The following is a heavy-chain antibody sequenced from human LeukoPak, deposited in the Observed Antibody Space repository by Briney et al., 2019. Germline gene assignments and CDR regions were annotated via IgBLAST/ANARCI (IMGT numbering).Heavy chain of an antibody. Sequence: GGSLRLSCAASGFTVSNNYMSWVRQAPGKGLDWVSIIYRGGSTYYADSVKDRFTISRDNSKNTVYLQMNSLRAEDTAVYYCAGSYVSRSFGYWGQGTLVTVSS. CDR3: AGSYVSRSFGY. CDR1: GFTVSNNY. V-gene: IGHV3-66*01. J-gene: IGHJ4*02. CDR2: IYRGGST. D-gene: IGHD3-16*01.